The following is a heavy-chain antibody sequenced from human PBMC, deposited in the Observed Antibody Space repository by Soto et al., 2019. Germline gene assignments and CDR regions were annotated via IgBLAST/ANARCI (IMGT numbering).Heavy chain of an antibody. J-gene: IGHJ4*02. CDR3: TTEVVITMIVVVDY. D-gene: IGHD3-22*01. CDR2: IKSKTDGGTT. CDR1: GFTFSNAW. Sequence: EVQLVESGGGLVKPGGSLRLSCAASGFTFSNAWMNWVRQAPGKGLEWVGRIKSKTDGGTTDYAAPVKGRFTISRDDSKNTLYLQMKSLKTEDTAVYYCTTEVVITMIVVVDYWGQGTLVTVSS. V-gene: IGHV3-15*07.